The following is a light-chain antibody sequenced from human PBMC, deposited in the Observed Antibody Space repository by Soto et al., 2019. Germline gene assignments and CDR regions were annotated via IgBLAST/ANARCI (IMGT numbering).Light chain of an antibody. CDR1: QSVSSN. CDR3: QQSNNWPDT. Sequence: EIVMTPSPATLSVSPGERATLSCRASQSVSSNLAWYQQKPGQAPRLLIYGASTRATGIPARFSGSGSGTEFTLTISSLQSEDFAVYYCQQSNNWPDTFGGGTKVDIK. CDR2: GAS. V-gene: IGKV3-15*01. J-gene: IGKJ4*01.